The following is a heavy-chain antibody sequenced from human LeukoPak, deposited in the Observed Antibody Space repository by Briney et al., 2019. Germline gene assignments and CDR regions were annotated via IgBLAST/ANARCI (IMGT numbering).Heavy chain of an antibody. D-gene: IGHD4-17*01. CDR1: GGSINSYY. J-gene: IGHJ4*02. Sequence: SETLSLTCTVSGGSINSYYWSWIRQSPGKGLEWIGYIYYTGSATYNPSLKSRVTISVDTSKNQFSLRLGSVTAADTAVYYCASLVTTLRFFDFWGQGSLVTVSS. V-gene: IGHV4-59*08. CDR2: IYYTGSA. CDR3: ASLVTTLRFFDF.